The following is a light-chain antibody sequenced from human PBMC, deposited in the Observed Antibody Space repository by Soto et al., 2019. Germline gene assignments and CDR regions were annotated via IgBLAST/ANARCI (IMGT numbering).Light chain of an antibody. J-gene: IGKJ5*01. V-gene: IGKV1-39*01. CDR1: QNIDNY. CDR2: AAS. Sequence: DIQLTQSPSSLSASLGDRVTISCRASQNIDNYLHWYQQKSGKAPEALIYAASSLRDGVSSRFSGSGYGTEFTLTINNLQPEDFATYYCQQSSSSPPITFGQGTRLEIK. CDR3: QQSSSSPPIT.